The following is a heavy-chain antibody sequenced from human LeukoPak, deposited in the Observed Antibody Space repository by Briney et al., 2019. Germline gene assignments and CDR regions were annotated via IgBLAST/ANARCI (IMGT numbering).Heavy chain of an antibody. J-gene: IGHJ6*02. CDR1: GFTFDDHG. D-gene: IGHD2-15*01. CDR3: ARRIPGKYGMDV. V-gene: IGHV3-20*04. Sequence: PGGSLRLSCAASGFTFDDHGMTWVRQRPGKGLEWASHISWSGDSTAYADSVKGRFTISRDNAKNSLYLQMNSLRAEDTALYYCARRIPGKYGMDVWGQGTTVTVSS. CDR2: ISWSGDST.